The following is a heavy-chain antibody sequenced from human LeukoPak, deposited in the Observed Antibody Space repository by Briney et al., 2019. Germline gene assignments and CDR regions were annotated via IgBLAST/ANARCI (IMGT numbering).Heavy chain of an antibody. CDR1: GGTFSSYA. D-gene: IGHD2-2*02. CDR2: IIPIFGTA. CDR3: ARGNTEPPPYYYYSMDV. Sequence: SVKVSCKASGGTFSSYAISWVRQAPGQGLEWMGGIIPIFGTANYAQKFQGRVTITADESTSTAYMELSSLRSEDTAVYYCARGNTEPPPYYYYSMDVWGQGTTVTVSS. V-gene: IGHV1-69*13. J-gene: IGHJ6*02.